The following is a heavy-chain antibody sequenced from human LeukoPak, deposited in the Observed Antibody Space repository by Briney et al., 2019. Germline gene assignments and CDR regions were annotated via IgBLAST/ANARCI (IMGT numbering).Heavy chain of an antibody. CDR3: AGLSSGWYGYFQH. CDR1: GGSISSYY. V-gene: IGHV4-59*12. D-gene: IGHD6-19*01. J-gene: IGHJ1*01. CDR2: IYYSGST. Sequence: SETLSLTCTVSGGSISSYYWSWIRQPPGKGLEWIGYIYYSGSTNYNPSLKSRVTISVDTSKNQFSLKLSSVTAADTAVYYCAGLSSGWYGYFQHWGQGTLVTVSS.